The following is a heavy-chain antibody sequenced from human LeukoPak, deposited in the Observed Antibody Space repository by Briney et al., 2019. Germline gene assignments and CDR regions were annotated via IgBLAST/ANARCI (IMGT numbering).Heavy chain of an antibody. Sequence: PAGSLRLSCAASGFTFSSYAMSWVRQAPGKGLEWVSAISGSGGSTYYADSVKGRFTISRDNSKNTLYLQMNSLRAEDTAVYYCAKDDRPGYSGYDFDYWGQGTLVTVSS. D-gene: IGHD5-12*01. V-gene: IGHV3-23*01. CDR1: GFTFSSYA. J-gene: IGHJ4*02. CDR3: AKDDRPGYSGYDFDY. CDR2: ISGSGGST.